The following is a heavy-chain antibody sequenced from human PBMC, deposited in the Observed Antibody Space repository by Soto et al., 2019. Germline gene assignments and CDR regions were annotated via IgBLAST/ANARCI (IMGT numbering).Heavy chain of an antibody. D-gene: IGHD3-16*01. Sequence: QVQLVESGGGVVQPGRSLRLSCAASGFTFSSYGMHWVRQAPGKGLEWVAVISYDGSNKYYADSVKGRFTISRDNSKNTLYLQMNSLRAEDTAVYYCAKDTPDGGGMGLDYWGQGTLVTVSS. J-gene: IGHJ4*02. V-gene: IGHV3-30*18. CDR1: GFTFSSYG. CDR3: AKDTPDGGGMGLDY. CDR2: ISYDGSNK.